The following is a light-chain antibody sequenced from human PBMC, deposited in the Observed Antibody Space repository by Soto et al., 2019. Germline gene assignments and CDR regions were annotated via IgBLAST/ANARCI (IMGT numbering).Light chain of an antibody. CDR1: STDFGGYNY. CDR3: SSYTSSSILGV. J-gene: IGLJ2*01. Sequence: QSALTQPASVSGSPGQSIIISGTGTSTDFGGYNYVSWYQHHPGKAPKLMIYEVSNRPSGVSNRFSGSKSGNTASLTISGLLAEDEADYYCSSYTSSSILGVFGGGTKLTVL. CDR2: EVS. V-gene: IGLV2-14*01.